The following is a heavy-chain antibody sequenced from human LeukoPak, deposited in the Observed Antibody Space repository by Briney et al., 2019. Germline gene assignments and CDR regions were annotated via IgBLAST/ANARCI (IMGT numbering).Heavy chain of an antibody. V-gene: IGHV3-15*07. D-gene: IGHD4-17*01. Sequence: GESLRLSCVASEFTFSGAWMHWVRQAPGKGLEWVGLIRSKRDGETADYPAPVKGRFTISRDNSKNTLYLQMNSLRAEDTAVYYCARSRDYGDYPLYLSYYFDYWGQGTLVTVSS. CDR1: EFTFSGAW. CDR2: IRSKRDGETA. J-gene: IGHJ4*02. CDR3: ARSRDYGDYPLYLSYYFDY.